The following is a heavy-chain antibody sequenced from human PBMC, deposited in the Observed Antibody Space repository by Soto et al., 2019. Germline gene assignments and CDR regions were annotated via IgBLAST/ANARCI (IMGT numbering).Heavy chain of an antibody. Sequence: SETLSLTCTVSGGSISSGGYYWSWIRQHPGKGLEWIGYIYYSGSTYYNPSLKSRVISSVDTSKNQFSLSLTSVTAADTAVYYCAREYTYGSNFFDCWGQGALVTVSS. D-gene: IGHD2-2*02. V-gene: IGHV4-31*03. CDR2: IYYSGST. J-gene: IGHJ4*02. CDR3: AREYTYGSNFFDC. CDR1: GGSISSGGYY.